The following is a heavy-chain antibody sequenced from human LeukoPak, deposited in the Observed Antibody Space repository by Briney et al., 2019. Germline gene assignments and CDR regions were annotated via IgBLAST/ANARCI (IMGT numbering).Heavy chain of an antibody. CDR1: GFIGSSEY. J-gene: IGHJ4*02. D-gene: IGHD1-1*01. Sequence: PGGSLRLSCSASGFIGSSEYMTWVRQAPGKRLEYVSVIYKGGTPEYADSVRGRFTISRDNSKNTLYLQMDSLRADDTAVYYCARGMNWNDLSLDSWGQGTLVTVS. CDR3: ARGMNWNDLSLDS. CDR2: IYKGGTP. V-gene: IGHV3-53*01.